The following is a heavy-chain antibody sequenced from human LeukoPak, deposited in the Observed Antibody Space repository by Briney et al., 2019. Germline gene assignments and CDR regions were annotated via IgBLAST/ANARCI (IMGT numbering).Heavy chain of an antibody. CDR1: GFTFSSYG. D-gene: IGHD6-13*01. V-gene: IGHV3-30*02. CDR2: IRYDGSNK. Sequence: GGSLRLSCAASGFTFSSYGMHWVRQAPGKGPEWVAFIRYDGSNKYYADSVKGRFTISRDNSKNTLYLQMNSLRAEDTAVYYCAKDRGDSIAAAGGGDYWGQGTLVTVSS. J-gene: IGHJ4*02. CDR3: AKDRGDSIAAAGGGDY.